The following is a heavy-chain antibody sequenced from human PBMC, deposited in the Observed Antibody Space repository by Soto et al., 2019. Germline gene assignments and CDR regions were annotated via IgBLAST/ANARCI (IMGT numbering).Heavy chain of an antibody. CDR3: AKDLSDGDYTFDS. CDR1: GFTFSDYG. CDR2: ISYDGGNK. J-gene: IGHJ4*02. V-gene: IGHV3-30*18. Sequence: ESGGGVVQPGRSLRLSCAASGFTFSDYGIHWVRQAPGKGLEWVAVISYDGGNKYYADAVKGRFTISRDNSKNTLYLQMNSLRADDTALYYCAKDLSDGDYTFDSWGQGTLVTVSS. D-gene: IGHD4-17*01.